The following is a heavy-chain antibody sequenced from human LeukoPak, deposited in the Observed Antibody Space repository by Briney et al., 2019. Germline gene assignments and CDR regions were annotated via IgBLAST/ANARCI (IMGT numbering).Heavy chain of an antibody. Sequence: PGGSLRLSCAVSGYTFSSYWMTWVRQAPGKGLEWVANIKQDGSEKYYVDSVKGRFTISRDNAKKSLYLQLNSVRAEDTAVYYCAIDGLNLLSVPFYFDDWGQGTLVTVSS. D-gene: IGHD3-16*01. V-gene: IGHV3-7*01. J-gene: IGHJ4*02. CDR3: AIDGLNLLSVPFYFDD. CDR1: GYTFSSYW. CDR2: IKQDGSEK.